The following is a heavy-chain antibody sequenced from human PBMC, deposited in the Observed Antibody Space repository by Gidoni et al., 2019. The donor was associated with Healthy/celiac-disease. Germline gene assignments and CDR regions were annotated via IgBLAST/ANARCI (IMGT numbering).Heavy chain of an antibody. D-gene: IGHD1-26*01. J-gene: IGHJ4*02. CDR2: ISGSGGST. CDR1: GFTFSSYS. Sequence: EVQLLESGGGLVQPGGSLRLSCAAFGFTFSSYSMRWVRQAPGKGLGWVSAISGSGGSTYYADSVKGRFTISRDNSKNTLYLQMNSLRAEDTAVYYCAKAGRGVGASFDYWGQGTLVTVSS. V-gene: IGHV3-23*01. CDR3: AKAGRGVGASFDY.